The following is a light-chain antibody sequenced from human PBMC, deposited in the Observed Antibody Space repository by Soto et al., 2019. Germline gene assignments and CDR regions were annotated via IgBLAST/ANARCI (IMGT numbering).Light chain of an antibody. J-gene: IGLJ2*01. CDR3: KVWHTHHGQTNVV. V-gene: IGLV3-21*04. CDR1: DTGSKS. Sequence: SYVLTQPPSVSVAPGKTATITCWGSDTGSKSVHWYQQKPGQAPALDIYSDKDRPSGIPERISGSNSGNMATLTINRVEAGDEDDYFCKVWHTHHGQTNVVFGGGTKLTVL. CDR2: SDK.